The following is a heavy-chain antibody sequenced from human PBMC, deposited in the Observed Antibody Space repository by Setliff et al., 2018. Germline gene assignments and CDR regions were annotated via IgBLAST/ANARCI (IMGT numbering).Heavy chain of an antibody. CDR3: ARDGGAVSYYYGMDV. V-gene: IGHV4-61*02. Sequence: PSQTLSLTCAVSGGSITSGSYYWSWIRQPAGEGLEWIGRLHTSGTTDYNPSLKGRVSISADTSTNHFSLKLTSVTAADTAVYYCARDGGAVSYYYGMDVWGQGTTVTVSS. CDR2: LHTSGTT. J-gene: IGHJ6*02. D-gene: IGHD3-16*01. CDR1: GGSITSGSYY.